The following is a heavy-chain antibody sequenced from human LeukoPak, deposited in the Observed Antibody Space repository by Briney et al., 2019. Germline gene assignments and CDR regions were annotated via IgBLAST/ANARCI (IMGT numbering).Heavy chain of an antibody. CDR2: ISDTGGST. D-gene: IGHD1-26*01. J-gene: IGHJ4*02. V-gene: IGHV3-23*01. CDR3: AKNQWELTD. Sequence: GGSLRLXCAASGFTSNDYAMSWVRQAPGKGLEWVSGISDTGGSTYYADTVKGRFTISRDNSKNTLFLQMNSLRAEDTAVYSCAKNQWELTDWGQGTLVTVSS. CDR1: GFTSNDYA.